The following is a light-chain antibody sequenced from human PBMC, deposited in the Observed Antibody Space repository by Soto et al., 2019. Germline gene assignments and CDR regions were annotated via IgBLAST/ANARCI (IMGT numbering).Light chain of an antibody. CDR1: SSDVGGYNY. J-gene: IGLJ1*01. CDR2: DVS. Sequence: QSALTQPASVSGSPGQSITISCTGTSSDVGGYNYVSWYQQHPGKAPKLMIYDVSNRPSGVSNRFSGSKSRNTASLTISGLQADDEADYYCSSYTSSSTLLYVFGTGTKLTVL. CDR3: SSYTSSSTLLYV. V-gene: IGLV2-14*01.